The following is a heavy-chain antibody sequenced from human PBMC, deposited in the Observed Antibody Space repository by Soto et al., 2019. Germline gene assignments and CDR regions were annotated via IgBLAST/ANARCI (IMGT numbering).Heavy chain of an antibody. CDR2: IKGDSSEK. D-gene: IGHD3-10*01. CDR1: GFAFGSYW. CDR3: ARDSGYGSGSPVNHYADY. V-gene: IGHV3-7*01. J-gene: IGHJ4*01. Sequence: HPVGSLRLSCAASGFAFGSYWMSWVRQAPGKGLEWLGTIKGDSSEKKYVASVRGRFTMSRDNAQNSLYLQMDSLRVEDTALYFCARDSGYGSGSPVNHYADYWGHGTLVTVSS.